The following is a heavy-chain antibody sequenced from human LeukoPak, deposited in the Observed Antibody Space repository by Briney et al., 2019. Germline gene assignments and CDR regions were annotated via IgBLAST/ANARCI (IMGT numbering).Heavy chain of an antibody. Sequence: GGSLRLSCSASAFTFTRYSINWIRQAPGKWPEWVSYIRSDHRYISYADSVKGRCTISKDDAKNSLHLQISSLRDEDTALYYCVRDLDWAFDIWGHGTVVTDAS. J-gene: IGHJ3*02. V-gene: IGHV3-48*02. CDR2: IRSDHRYI. D-gene: IGHD3-3*01. CDR1: AFTFTRYS. CDR3: VRDLDWAFDI.